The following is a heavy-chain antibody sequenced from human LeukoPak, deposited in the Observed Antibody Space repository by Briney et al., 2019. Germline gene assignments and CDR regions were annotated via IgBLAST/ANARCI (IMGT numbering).Heavy chain of an antibody. CDR3: ARDFEHYSSGWLNFDY. D-gene: IGHD6-19*01. V-gene: IGHV6-1*01. Sequence: SQTLSLTCAISGDSVSSNSAAWNWIRQSPSRGLEWLGRTYYRSKWYNDYAVSVKSRITINPDTSKNQFSLQLNSVTPEDTAVYYCARDFEHYSSGWLNFDYWGQGTLVTVSS. J-gene: IGHJ4*02. CDR1: GDSVSSNSAA. CDR2: TYYRSKWYN.